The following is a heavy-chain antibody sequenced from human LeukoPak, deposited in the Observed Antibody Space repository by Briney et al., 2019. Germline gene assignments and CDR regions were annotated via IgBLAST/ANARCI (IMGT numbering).Heavy chain of an antibody. J-gene: IGHJ4*02. Sequence: PGGSLRLSCVASGFTFGSHAMAWVRQAPGKGLEWVSVIGYSAGTNYADSVKGRFTISRDNPGNMLYMEMNSLRAEDTAVYYCSVMHRYYDGSGYWVQWGQGTLVTVSS. CDR3: SVMHRYYDGSGYWVQ. CDR1: GFTFGSHA. D-gene: IGHD3-22*01. CDR2: IGYSAGT. V-gene: IGHV3-23*01.